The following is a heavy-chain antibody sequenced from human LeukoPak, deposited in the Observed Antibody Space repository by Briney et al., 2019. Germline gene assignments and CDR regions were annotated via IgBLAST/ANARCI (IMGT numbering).Heavy chain of an antibody. J-gene: IGHJ4*02. Sequence: GGSLRLSCAASGFTFGSYSMNWVRQAPGKGLEWVSYISSSSTIYYADSVKGRFTISRDNAKNSLYLQMNSLRDEDTAVYYCARDLIAVRGEYYFDYWGQGTLVTVSS. CDR3: ARDLIAVRGEYYFDY. V-gene: IGHV3-48*02. CDR2: ISSSSTI. CDR1: GFTFGSYS. D-gene: IGHD3-10*01.